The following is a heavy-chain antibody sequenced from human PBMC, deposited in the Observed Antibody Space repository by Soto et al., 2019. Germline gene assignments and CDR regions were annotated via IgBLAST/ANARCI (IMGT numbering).Heavy chain of an antibody. CDR1: GFTFSSYG. J-gene: IGHJ3*02. CDR3: IAAEDGAFDI. V-gene: IGHV3-33*01. CDR2: IWYDGSNK. Sequence: GGSVGLSCAASGFTFSSYGMHWVRQAPGKGLEWVAVIWYDGSNKYYADSVKGRFTISRDNSKNTLYLQMNSLRAEDTAVYYCIAAEDGAFDIWGQGTMFTVSS. D-gene: IGHD6-6*01.